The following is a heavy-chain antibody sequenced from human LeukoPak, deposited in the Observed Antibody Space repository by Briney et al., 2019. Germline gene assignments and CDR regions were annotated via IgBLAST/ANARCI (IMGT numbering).Heavy chain of an antibody. V-gene: IGHV3-33*01. J-gene: IGHJ4*02. CDR1: GFTFSNYG. CDR3: ARVGGSMARGVINPVDY. CDR2: IWYDGSNK. Sequence: GRSLRLSCAASGFTFSNYGMHWVRQAPGKGLEWVAIIWYDGSNKYYADSVKGRFTISRDNSKNTLYPQMNSLRAEDTAVYYCARVGGSMARGVINPVDYWGQGTLVTVSS. D-gene: IGHD3-10*01.